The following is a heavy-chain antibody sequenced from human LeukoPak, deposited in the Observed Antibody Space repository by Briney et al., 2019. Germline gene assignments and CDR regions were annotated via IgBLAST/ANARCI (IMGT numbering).Heavy chain of an antibody. J-gene: IGHJ5*02. V-gene: IGHV3-30*02. D-gene: IGHD3-10*01. CDR2: IRYDGSHK. Sequence: GGPLRLSCAASGFIFSNYGMHCVRDAPGKGLEWVSFIRYDGSHKHYAASVKGRYTISREHSKKTLYLQMNSLRPEDTAIYYCAKDLLKEGSYGSGIDWFDPWGQGAQVTVSS. CDR1: GFIFSNYG. CDR3: AKDLLKEGSYGSGIDWFDP.